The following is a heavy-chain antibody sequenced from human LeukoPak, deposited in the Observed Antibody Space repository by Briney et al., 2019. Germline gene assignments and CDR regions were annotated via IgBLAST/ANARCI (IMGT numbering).Heavy chain of an antibody. CDR3: ARDGGGDYDFDY. D-gene: IGHD4-17*01. Sequence: ASVKVSCKASGYTFTSYDINWVRQATGQGPEWMGIINPSGTDSNYAQKFQGRVTMTRDMSTSTVNMELSILRSEDTAVYYCARDGGGDYDFDYWGQGTLVTVSS. J-gene: IGHJ4*02. CDR2: INPSGTDS. CDR1: GYTFTSYD. V-gene: IGHV1-46*01.